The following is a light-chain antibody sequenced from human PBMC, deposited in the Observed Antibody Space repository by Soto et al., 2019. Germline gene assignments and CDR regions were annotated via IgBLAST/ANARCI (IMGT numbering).Light chain of an antibody. CDR3: LQDYNYPLT. V-gene: IGKV1-6*01. J-gene: IGKJ4*01. CDR2: ATS. Sequence: AIQMTQSPSSLSASVGDRVTITCRASQGIRDDLGWYQQKPGKAPKLLIYATSTLQSGVPSRFSGSGSGTDFTLTISSLQPEDFATYYCLQDYNYPLTFGGGTKVDIK. CDR1: QGIRDD.